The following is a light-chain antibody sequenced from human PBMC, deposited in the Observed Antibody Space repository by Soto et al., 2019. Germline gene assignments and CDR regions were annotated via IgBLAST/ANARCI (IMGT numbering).Light chain of an antibody. CDR2: GAS. CDR3: HQYGSSSWT. V-gene: IGKV3-20*01. Sequence: EIVLTQPPGTLSLSPGERATLSCRASQRVSSSYLAWYQQKPGQAPRLLIYGASSRATGIPDWFSGSGSGTDFTLTISRLEPEDFAVYYCHQYGSSSWTVGQGTKVDIK. J-gene: IGKJ1*01. CDR1: QRVSSSY.